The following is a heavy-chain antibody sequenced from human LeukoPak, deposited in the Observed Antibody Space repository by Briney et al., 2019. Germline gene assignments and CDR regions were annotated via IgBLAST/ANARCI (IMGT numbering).Heavy chain of an antibody. CDR3: ARDVGGIAARPPNWFDP. Sequence: SVKVSCKASGGTFSSYAISWVRQAPGQGLEWMGRIIPIFGTANYAQKFQGRVTITTDESTGTAYMELSSLRSEDTAVYYCARDVGGIAARPPNWFDPWGQGTLVTVSS. CDR1: GGTFSSYA. V-gene: IGHV1-69*05. J-gene: IGHJ5*02. CDR2: IIPIFGTA. D-gene: IGHD6-6*01.